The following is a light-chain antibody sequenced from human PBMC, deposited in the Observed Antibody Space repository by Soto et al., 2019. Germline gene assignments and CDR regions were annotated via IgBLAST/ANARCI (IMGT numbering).Light chain of an antibody. J-gene: IGLJ1*01. Sequence: QSALTQPASVFGSPGQSITISCTGNSSDVGGYNFVSWYQQLPGKAPKLMIYEVTSRPSGVSNRFSGSKSGNTASLTISGLQPEDEADYYCSSYTTRSTVVFGTGTKVTVL. CDR2: EVT. CDR3: SSYTTRSTVV. V-gene: IGLV2-14*03. CDR1: SSDVGGYNF.